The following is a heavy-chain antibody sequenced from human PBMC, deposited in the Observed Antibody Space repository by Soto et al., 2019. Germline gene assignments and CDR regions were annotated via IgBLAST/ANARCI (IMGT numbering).Heavy chain of an antibody. CDR1: GYSISSGYY. V-gene: IGHV4-38-2*01. J-gene: IGHJ6*02. CDR3: AKYALGGMDV. Sequence: SETLSLTCAVSGYSISSGYYRGWIRQPPGKGLEWIGSIYHSGSTYYNPSLKSRVTISVDTSKNQFSLKLSSVTAADTAVYYCAKYALGGMDVWGQGTTVTVSS. CDR2: IYHSGST. D-gene: IGHD2-2*01.